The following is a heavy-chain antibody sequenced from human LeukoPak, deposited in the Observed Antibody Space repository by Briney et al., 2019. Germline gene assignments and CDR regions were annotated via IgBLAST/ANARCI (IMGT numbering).Heavy chain of an antibody. D-gene: IGHD1-26*01. CDR3: ARSRSGSYPGGGI. CDR2: IYYSGST. CDR1: GGSISSYY. Sequence: SETLSLTCTVSGGSISSYYWSWIRQPPGKGLEWIGYIYYSGSTNYNPSLKSRVTISVDTSKNQFSLKLSSVTAADTAVYYCARSRSGSYPGGGIWGQGTMVTVSS. V-gene: IGHV4-59*01. J-gene: IGHJ3*02.